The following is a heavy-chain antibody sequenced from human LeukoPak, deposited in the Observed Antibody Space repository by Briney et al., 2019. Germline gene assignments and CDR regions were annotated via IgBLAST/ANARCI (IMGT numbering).Heavy chain of an antibody. Sequence: GGSLRLPCAASGFTLSIHWMSWVRQAPGKGLEWVANIKEDGSEKHYANSVEGRFTIARGNAKDSVYLEMHSVRPEDMAVYFCVRGGYYDGSGYYYALNFWGPGTLVTVSS. CDR1: GFTLSIHW. D-gene: IGHD3-22*01. CDR2: IKEDGSEK. CDR3: VRGGYYDGSGYYYALNF. J-gene: IGHJ4*02. V-gene: IGHV3-7*05.